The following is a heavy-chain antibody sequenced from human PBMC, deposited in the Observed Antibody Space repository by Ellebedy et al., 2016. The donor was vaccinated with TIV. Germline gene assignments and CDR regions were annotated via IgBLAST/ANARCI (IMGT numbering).Heavy chain of an antibody. J-gene: IGHJ3*02. Sequence: SETLSLTXTVSGGSISSSSYYWGWIRQPPGKGLEWIGSIYYSGSTYYNPSLKSRVTISVDTSKNQFSLKLSSVTAADTAVYYCARIPRWAMIGVRVAFDIWGQGTMVTVSS. D-gene: IGHD3-22*01. CDR2: IYYSGST. V-gene: IGHV4-39*01. CDR1: GGSISSSSYY. CDR3: ARIPRWAMIGVRVAFDI.